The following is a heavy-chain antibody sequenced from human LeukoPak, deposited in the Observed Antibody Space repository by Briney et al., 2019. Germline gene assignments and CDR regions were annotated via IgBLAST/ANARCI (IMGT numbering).Heavy chain of an antibody. J-gene: IGHJ5*02. D-gene: IGHD3-3*01. Sequence: ASVKVSCKASGYTFTGYYMHWVRQAPGQGLEWMGWINPNSGGTNYAQKFQGRVTMTRDTSISTAYMELSGLRSDDTAVYYCARDLPGIRFLEWLPTENWFDPWGQGTLVTVSS. CDR2: INPNSGGT. V-gene: IGHV1-2*02. CDR1: GYTFTGYY. CDR3: ARDLPGIRFLEWLPTENWFDP.